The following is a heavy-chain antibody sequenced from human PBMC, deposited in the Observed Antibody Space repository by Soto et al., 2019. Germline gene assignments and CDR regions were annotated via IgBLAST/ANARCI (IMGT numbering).Heavy chain of an antibody. CDR1: GGTFSSHA. V-gene: IGHV1-69*01. D-gene: IGHD2-2*03. J-gene: IGHJ4*02. CDR2: IIPIFETA. CDR3: AIGDRAAWIGNH. Sequence: QVHLVQSGAEVPKAGSSVKVSCKASGGTFSSHAFSWVRQAPGQGLEWGGGIIPIFETANYAQEFQGRVTIAADESTNTVILELNNLRADDTARDCCAIGDRAAWIGNHWGPGTQVTVS.